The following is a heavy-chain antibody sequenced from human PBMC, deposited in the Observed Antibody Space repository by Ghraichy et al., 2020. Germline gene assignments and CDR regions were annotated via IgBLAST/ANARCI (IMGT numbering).Heavy chain of an antibody. D-gene: IGHD6-13*01. V-gene: IGHV4-34*01. CDR2: INHSGST. J-gene: IGHJ6*02. Sequence: GSLSLTCAVYGGSFSGYYWSWIRQPPGKGLEWIGEINHSGSTNYNPSLKSRVTISVDTSKNQFSLKLSSVTAADTAVYYCARWPRGIAAAARGYYGMDVWGQGTTVTVSS. CDR3: ARWPRGIAAAARGYYGMDV. CDR1: GGSFSGYY.